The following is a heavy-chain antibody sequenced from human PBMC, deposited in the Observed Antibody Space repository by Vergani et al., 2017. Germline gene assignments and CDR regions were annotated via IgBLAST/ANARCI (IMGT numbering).Heavy chain of an antibody. Sequence: QVQLVESGGGVVQPGGSLRLSCAASGFTFTNYGMHWVRQAPGKGLEWVAFTRYDGIVEYYGDSVRGRFTISRDNSKNTLYLQMNSLRAEDTAVYYCARDRVDIVATTTYYYYYYGMDVWGQGTTVTVSS. CDR3: ARDRVDIVATTTYYYYYYGMDV. CDR1: GFTFTNYG. D-gene: IGHD5-12*01. V-gene: IGHV3-30*02. CDR2: TRYDGIVE. J-gene: IGHJ6*02.